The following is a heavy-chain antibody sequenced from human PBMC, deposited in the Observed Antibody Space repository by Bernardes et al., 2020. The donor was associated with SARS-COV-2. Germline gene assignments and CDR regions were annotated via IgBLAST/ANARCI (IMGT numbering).Heavy chain of an antibody. Sequence: GGSLRLSCAASGFTFDDYAMHWVRQAPGKGLEWVSGISWNSGSIGYADSVKGRLTIPRDNAKNSLYLQMNSLRAEDTALYYCAKDIGYCSSTSCVNFDYWGQGTLVTVSS. CDR1: GFTFDDYA. D-gene: IGHD2-2*01. V-gene: IGHV3-9*01. CDR2: ISWNSGSI. J-gene: IGHJ4*02. CDR3: AKDIGYCSSTSCVNFDY.